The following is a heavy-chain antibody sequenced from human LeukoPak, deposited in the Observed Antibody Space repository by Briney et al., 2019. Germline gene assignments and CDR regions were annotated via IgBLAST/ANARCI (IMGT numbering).Heavy chain of an antibody. V-gene: IGHV3-23*01. D-gene: IGHD6-6*01. CDR1: GFTFSSYA. Sequence: GGSLRLSCAASGFTFSSYAMSWVRQAPGKGLEWVSAISGSGGSTYYADSVKGRFTISRDDSKNTLYLQMNSLRAEDTAVYYCAKDRDSGYSSSPYYFDYWGQGTLVTVSS. CDR2: ISGSGGST. J-gene: IGHJ4*02. CDR3: AKDRDSGYSSSPYYFDY.